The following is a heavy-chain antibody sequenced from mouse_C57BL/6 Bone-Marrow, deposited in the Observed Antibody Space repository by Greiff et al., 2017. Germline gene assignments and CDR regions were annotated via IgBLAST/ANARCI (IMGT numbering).Heavy chain of an antibody. V-gene: IGHV1-52*01. D-gene: IGHD4-1*01. CDR2: IDPSDSET. CDR1: GYTFTSYW. Sequence: VQLQQSGAELVRPGSSVKLSCKASGYTFTSYWMHWVKQRPIQGLDWIGNIDPSDSETHYNQQFKDKATLTVDKSSSTAYMQLSSLTSEDSAVYYCALELGDYWGQGTTLTVSS. CDR3: ALELGDY. J-gene: IGHJ2*01.